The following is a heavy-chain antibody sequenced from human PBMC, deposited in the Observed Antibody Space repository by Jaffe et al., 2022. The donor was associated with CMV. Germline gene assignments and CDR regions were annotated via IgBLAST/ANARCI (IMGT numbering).Heavy chain of an antibody. Sequence: QVQLQESGPGLVKASQTLSLTCTVSGDSISSGGYYWSWIRQHPGKGLEWIGYIYYSGNTFYNPSLKSRITISLDTSKNHFSLKLSSVTAADTAVYYCVRERWDWSFDLWGRGTLVTVSS. D-gene: IGHD1-26*01. J-gene: IGHJ2*01. CDR1: GDSISSGGYY. V-gene: IGHV4-31*03. CDR2: IYYSGNT. CDR3: VRERWDWSFDL.